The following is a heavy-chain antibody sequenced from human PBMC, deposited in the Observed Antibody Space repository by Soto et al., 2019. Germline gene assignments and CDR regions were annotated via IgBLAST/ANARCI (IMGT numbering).Heavy chain of an antibody. J-gene: IGHJ5*02. CDR1: GGSISSSSYY. V-gene: IGHV4-39*01. Sequence: SETLSLTCTVSGGSISSSSYYWGWIRQPPGKGLEWIGSTHYSGSTYYNPSLKSRVTISVDTSKNQFSLKVRSVTAADTAVYYCATNGMARQNWFDPWGQGTLVTVSS. CDR2: THYSGST. CDR3: ATNGMARQNWFDP. D-gene: IGHD1-1*01.